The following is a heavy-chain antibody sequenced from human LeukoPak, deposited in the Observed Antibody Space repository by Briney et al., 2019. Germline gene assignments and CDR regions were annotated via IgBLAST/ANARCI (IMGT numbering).Heavy chain of an antibody. CDR1: GFTFSSYA. CDR3: AKIPRMTAEYYYFDS. V-gene: IGHV3-23*01. D-gene: IGHD2/OR15-2a*01. CDR2: ISVSRGST. Sequence: GGSLRLSCAASGFTFSSYAMSWVRQAPGKGLEWVSGISVSRGSTYYGDPVKGRFTISRDNSKNTLFLLMTSLRAADTAVYYCAKIPRMTAEYYYFDSWGQGTLVTVSS. J-gene: IGHJ4*02.